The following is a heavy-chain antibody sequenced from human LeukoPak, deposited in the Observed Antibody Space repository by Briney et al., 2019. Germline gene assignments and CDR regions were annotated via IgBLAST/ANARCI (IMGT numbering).Heavy chain of an antibody. V-gene: IGHV3-23*01. CDR2: ISGSGGST. CDR1: GLRFSDYY. CDR3: AKVGDYYGSGSYYNQNWFDP. J-gene: IGHJ5*02. D-gene: IGHD3-10*01. Sequence: PGGSLRLSCAASGLRFSDYYVSWVRQAPGKGLEWVSAISGSGGSTYYADSVKGRFTISRDNSKNTLYLQMNSLRAEDTAVYYCAKVGDYYGSGSYYNQNWFDPWGQGTLVTVSS.